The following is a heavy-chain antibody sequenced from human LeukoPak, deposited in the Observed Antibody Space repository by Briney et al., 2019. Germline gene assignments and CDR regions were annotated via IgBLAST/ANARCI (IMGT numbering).Heavy chain of an antibody. D-gene: IGHD6-13*01. CDR3: ARRYHAGYSSSQYYFDY. V-gene: IGHV4-39*01. CDR2: IYYSGST. Sequence: SETLSLTCTVSGGSLSSSSYYWGWIRQPPGKGLEWIGSIYYSGSTYYNPPLKSRVTISVDTSKNQFSLKLSSVTAADTAVYYCARRYHAGYSSSQYYFDYWGQGTLVTVSS. J-gene: IGHJ4*02. CDR1: GGSLSSSSYY.